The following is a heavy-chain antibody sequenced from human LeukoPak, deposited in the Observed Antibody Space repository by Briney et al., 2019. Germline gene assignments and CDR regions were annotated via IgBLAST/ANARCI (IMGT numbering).Heavy chain of an antibody. CDR3: ARSEASEDYSKPSLGDYYYYGMDV. Sequence: TSETLSLTCTVSGGSISSSSYYWGWIRQPPGKGLEWIGSIYYSGSTYYNPSLKSRVTISVDTSKNQFSLKLSSVTAADTAVYYCARSEASEDYSKPSLGDYYYYGMDVWGQGTTVTVSS. V-gene: IGHV4-39*07. CDR1: GGSISSSSYY. D-gene: IGHD4-11*01. CDR2: IYYSGST. J-gene: IGHJ6*02.